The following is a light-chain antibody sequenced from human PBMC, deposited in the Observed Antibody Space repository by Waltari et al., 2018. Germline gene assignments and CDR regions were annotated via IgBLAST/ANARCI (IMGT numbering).Light chain of an antibody. V-gene: IGKV1-27*01. Sequence: DIQMTQSPSSLSASVGDRVTITCRASQGITNYLAWYQQKPGKVPKLLIYASSTLQSGVPSRFSGSGSGTDFTLTISSLQPEDVATYYCQVYNSAPPLTFGGGTKVEIK. CDR2: ASS. J-gene: IGKJ4*01. CDR3: QVYNSAPPLT. CDR1: QGITNY.